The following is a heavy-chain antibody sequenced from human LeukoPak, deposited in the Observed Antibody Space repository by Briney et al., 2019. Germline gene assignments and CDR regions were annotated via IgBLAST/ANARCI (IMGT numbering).Heavy chain of an antibody. CDR3: ASSPVITRG. V-gene: IGHV3-74*01. Sequence: PGGSLRLSCAASGITFSNYWVHWVRQAPGKGLEWGSRINSDGSRISYADSVKGRFTISRDNAKNTLYLQMNSLRVEDTAVYYCASSPVITRGWGQGTLVTVSS. J-gene: IGHJ4*02. D-gene: IGHD3-22*01. CDR1: GITFSNYW. CDR2: INSDGSRI.